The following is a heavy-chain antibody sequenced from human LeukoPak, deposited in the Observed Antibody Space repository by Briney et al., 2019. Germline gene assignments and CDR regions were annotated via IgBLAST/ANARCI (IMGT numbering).Heavy chain of an antibody. J-gene: IGHJ5*02. CDR2: IYHSGST. Sequence: SSETLSLTCTVSGGSISSGGYYWSWIRQPPGKGLEWIGYIYHSGSTYYNPSLKSRVTISVDRSKNQFSLKLSSVTAADTAVYYCARGSRDILTGPLWFDPWGQGTLVTVSS. CDR3: ARGSRDILTGPLWFDP. CDR1: GGSISSGGYY. V-gene: IGHV4-30-2*01. D-gene: IGHD3-9*01.